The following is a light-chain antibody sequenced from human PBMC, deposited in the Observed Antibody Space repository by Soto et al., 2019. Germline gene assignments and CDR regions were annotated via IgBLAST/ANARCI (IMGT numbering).Light chain of an antibody. V-gene: IGLV1-44*01. CDR2: RNN. CDR3: AAWDDSLNGPV. Sequence: QSVLTQPPSASGTPGQRVTISCSGSRSNIGSNTVNWYQQLPGTAPRLLIYRNNQRPSGVPDRFSGSKSGTSASLAISGLQSEDEADYYCAAWDDSLNGPVFGGGTQLTVL. CDR1: RSNIGSNT. J-gene: IGLJ3*02.